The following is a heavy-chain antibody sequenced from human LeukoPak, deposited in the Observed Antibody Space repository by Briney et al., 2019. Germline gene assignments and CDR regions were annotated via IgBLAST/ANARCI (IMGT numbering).Heavy chain of an antibody. CDR1: GFTFSSYA. J-gene: IGHJ4*02. Sequence: PGGSLRLSCAASGFTFSSYAMSWVRQAPGKGLEWVSAISGSGGSTYYADSVKGRFTISRDNSKNTLYLQMNSLRAEDTAVYYCAEDQRLSGYSYGSIFDYWGQGTLVTVSS. D-gene: IGHD5-18*01. V-gene: IGHV3-23*01. CDR2: ISGSGGST. CDR3: AEDQRLSGYSYGSIFDY.